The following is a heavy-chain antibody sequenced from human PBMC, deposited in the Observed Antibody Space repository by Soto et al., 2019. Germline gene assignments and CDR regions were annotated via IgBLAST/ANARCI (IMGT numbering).Heavy chain of an antibody. V-gene: IGHV1-8*01. CDR2: MNPISGNT. J-gene: IGHJ4*02. CDR1: GYTFTSYD. Sequence: QVQLVQSGAEVEKPGASVRVSCKASGYTFTSYDINWVRQAAGQGLEWMGWMNPISGNTGYAEKFQGRVTMTRDTSISTAYMELSSLRTEDTGVYYCARGVYGGGRVSDYWGQGTRVTVSS. CDR3: ARGVYGGGRVSDY. D-gene: IGHD4-17*01.